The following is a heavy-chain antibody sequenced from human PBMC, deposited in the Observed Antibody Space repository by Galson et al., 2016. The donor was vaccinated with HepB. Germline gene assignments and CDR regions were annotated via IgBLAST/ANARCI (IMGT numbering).Heavy chain of an antibody. J-gene: IGHJ6*02. V-gene: IGHV4-59*01. CDR2: IYYSGVT. CDR3: ARGGFTPRGNYYFGLDV. CDR1: GASISSFY. Sequence: SETLSLTCTVSGASISSFYWSWVRQPPGKGLERLGYIYYSGVTNYNPSLNSRVTISVDTSKNRLFLKVDSVTAADTAVYYCARGGFTPRGNYYFGLDVWGQGTSVTVSS. D-gene: IGHD3-10*01.